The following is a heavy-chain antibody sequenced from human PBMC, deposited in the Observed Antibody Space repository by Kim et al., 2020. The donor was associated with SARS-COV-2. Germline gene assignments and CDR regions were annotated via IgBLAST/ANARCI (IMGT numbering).Heavy chain of an antibody. J-gene: IGHJ3*02. V-gene: IGHV4-34*01. CDR1: GGSFSGYY. CDR2: INHSGST. D-gene: IGHD3-3*01. Sequence: SETLSLTCAVYGGSFSGYYWSWIRQPPGKGLEWIGEINHSGSTNYNPSLKSRVTISVDTSKNQFSLKLSSVTAADTAVYYCARGGYDFWSGSGRAFDIWGQGTMVTVSS. CDR3: ARGGYDFWSGSGRAFDI.